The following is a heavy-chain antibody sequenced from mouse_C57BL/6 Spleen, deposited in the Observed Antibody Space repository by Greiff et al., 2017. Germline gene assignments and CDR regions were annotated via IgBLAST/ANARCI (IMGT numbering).Heavy chain of an antibody. J-gene: IGHJ4*01. CDR1: GYTFTDYY. V-gene: IGHV1-26*01. CDR3: ARCANAMDY. Sequence: VQLQQSGPELVKPGASVKISCKASGYTFTDYYMNWVKQSHGKSLEWIGDINPNNGGTSYNQKFKGKATLTVDKSSSTAYMELRSLTSEDSAVYYCARCANAMDYWGQGTSVTVSS. CDR2: INPNNGGT.